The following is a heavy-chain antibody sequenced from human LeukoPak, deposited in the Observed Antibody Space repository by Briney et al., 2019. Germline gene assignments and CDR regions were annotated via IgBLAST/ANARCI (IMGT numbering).Heavy chain of an antibody. CDR2: VYASGAT. J-gene: IGHJ6*02. CDR3: ARDSSSWYSDYYGMDV. V-gene: IGHV4-59*01. Sequence: PSETLSLTCTVSGGSITNYYWSWIRQPPGEGLEWIGYVYASGATNSNPSLKSRVTISVDTSKNQFSLKLSSVTAADTAVYYCARDSSSWYSDYYGMDVWGQGTTVTVSS. D-gene: IGHD6-13*01. CDR1: GGSITNYY.